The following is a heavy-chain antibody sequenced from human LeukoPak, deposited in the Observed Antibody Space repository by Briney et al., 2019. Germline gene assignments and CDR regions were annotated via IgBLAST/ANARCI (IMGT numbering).Heavy chain of an antibody. V-gene: IGHV1-2*04. J-gene: IGHJ4*02. CDR3: ATSYRSSWYYFDY. CDR2: INPNTGGT. D-gene: IGHD6-13*01. Sequence: ASVKVSCKASGYTFTSYAMNWVRQAPGQGLEWMGWINPNTGGTHYAQKFQGWVTMTRDMSISTAYMELSRLRSDDTAVYYCATSYRSSWYYFDYWGQGTLVTVSS. CDR1: GYTFTSYA.